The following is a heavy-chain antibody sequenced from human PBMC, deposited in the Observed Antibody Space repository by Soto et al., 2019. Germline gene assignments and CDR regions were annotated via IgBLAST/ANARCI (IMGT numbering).Heavy chain of an antibody. CDR3: ARSTTVILGYYYYGMDV. D-gene: IGHD4-17*01. CDR2: IYYSGST. Sequence: SETLSLTCAVPGGSISSYYWSWIRQPPGKGLEWIGYIYYSGSTNYNPSLKSRVTISVDTSKNQFSLKLSSVTAADTAVYYCARSTTVILGYYYYGMDVWGQGTTVTVSS. J-gene: IGHJ6*02. V-gene: IGHV4-59*01. CDR1: GGSISSYY.